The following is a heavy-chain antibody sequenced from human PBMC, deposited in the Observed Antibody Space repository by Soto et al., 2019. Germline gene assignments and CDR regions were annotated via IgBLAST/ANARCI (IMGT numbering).Heavy chain of an antibody. D-gene: IGHD5-18*01. Sequence: ASVKVSCKASGYTFTGYYMHWVRQAPGQGLEWMGWINPNSGGTNYAQKFQGWVTMTRDTSISTAYMELSRLRSDDTAVYYCARTVEMATASFDYWGQGTLVTVSS. V-gene: IGHV1-2*04. CDR1: GYTFTGYY. J-gene: IGHJ4*02. CDR2: INPNSGGT. CDR3: ARTVEMATASFDY.